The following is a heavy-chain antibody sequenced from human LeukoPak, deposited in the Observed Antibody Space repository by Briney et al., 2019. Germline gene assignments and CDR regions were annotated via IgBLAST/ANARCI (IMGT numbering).Heavy chain of an antibody. CDR3: ARRGYYDSSGYYFGNY. V-gene: IGHV5-51*01. J-gene: IGHJ4*02. CDR1: GYIFTSYW. D-gene: IGHD3-22*01. Sequence: GESLKISCKASGYIFTSYWIGWVRQMPGKGLEWMGIIYPGDSDTRYSPSFQGQVTISADKSISTAYLQWSSLKASDTAMYYCARRGYYDSSGYYFGNYWGQGTLVTVSS. CDR2: IYPGDSDT.